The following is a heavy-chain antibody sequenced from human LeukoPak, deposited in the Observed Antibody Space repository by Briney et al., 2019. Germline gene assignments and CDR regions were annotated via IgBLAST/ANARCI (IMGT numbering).Heavy chain of an antibody. J-gene: IGHJ5*02. Sequence: SETLSLTCTVSGGSISSYYWSWIRRPPGKGLEWIGYIYYSGSTNYNPSLKSRVTISVDTSKNQFSLKLSSVTAADTAVYYCARGFKTGTTWFDPWGQGTLVTVSS. CDR1: GGSISSYY. V-gene: IGHV4-59*01. CDR3: ARGFKTGTTWFDP. D-gene: IGHD1-7*01. CDR2: IYYSGST.